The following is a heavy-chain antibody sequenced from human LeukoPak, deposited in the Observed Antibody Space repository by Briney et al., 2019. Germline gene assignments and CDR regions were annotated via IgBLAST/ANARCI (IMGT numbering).Heavy chain of an antibody. V-gene: IGHV3-21*04. J-gene: IGHJ4*02. CDR3: ATWNSDWEFAY. Sequence: GGSLRLSCAASVFTFSSYVMNWVRQAPGKGLEWVSSISYTSNNIYYADSVKGRFTISRDNAKNSLYLQMNSLRAEDTAVYYCATWNSDWEFAYWGQGTLVSVSS. D-gene: IGHD1/OR15-1a*01. CDR1: VFTFSSYV. CDR2: ISYTSNNI.